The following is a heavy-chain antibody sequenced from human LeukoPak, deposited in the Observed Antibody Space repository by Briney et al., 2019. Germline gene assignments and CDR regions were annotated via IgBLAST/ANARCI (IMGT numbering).Heavy chain of an antibody. D-gene: IGHD6-19*01. Sequence: GASVKVSCKASGYTFTGYYMHWVRQAPGQGLEWMGWINPKTGGTNYAQKFQGRGTMTRDTSISTAYMELSRLRSDDTALYYCGRTDRDSSGWYDYWGQGTLATVSS. V-gene: IGHV1-2*02. CDR3: GRTDRDSSGWYDY. CDR2: INPKTGGT. CDR1: GYTFTGYY. J-gene: IGHJ4*02.